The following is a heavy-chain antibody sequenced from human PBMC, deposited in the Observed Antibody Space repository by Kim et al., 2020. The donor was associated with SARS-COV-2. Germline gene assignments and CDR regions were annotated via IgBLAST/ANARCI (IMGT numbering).Heavy chain of an antibody. D-gene: IGHD3-10*01. V-gene: IGHV5-51*01. Sequence: GESLKISCKGSGYSFTNYWIGWVRQMPGKGLEWMGIIYPGDSDTRYSPSFPGQVTISADKSISTAYLQWSSLKASATAMYYCARAGSGSYYPGNAFDTWGQGTLVTVAS. CDR3: ARAGSGSYYPGNAFDT. J-gene: IGHJ3*02. CDR1: GYSFTNYW. CDR2: IYPGDSDT.